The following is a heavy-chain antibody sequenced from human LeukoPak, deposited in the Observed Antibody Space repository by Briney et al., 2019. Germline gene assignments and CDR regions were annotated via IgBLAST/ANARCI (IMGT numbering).Heavy chain of an antibody. V-gene: IGHV5-51*01. J-gene: IGHJ4*02. CDR1: GSRFTSYW. CDR3: ARYSSSGPYYFDY. CDR2: IYPGDSDT. Sequence: GESLQISCQGSGSRFTSYWIGWVRQLPGKGLEWMGVIYPGDSDTRYSPSFQGQVTISADKSISTAYLQWSSLKASDTAMYYCARYSSSGPYYFDYWGQGTLVTVS. D-gene: IGHD6-13*01.